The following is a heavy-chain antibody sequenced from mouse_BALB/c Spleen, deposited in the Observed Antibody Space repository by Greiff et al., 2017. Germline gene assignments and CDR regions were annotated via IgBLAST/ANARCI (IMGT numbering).Heavy chain of an antibody. V-gene: IGHV5-4*02. J-gene: IGHJ2*01. Sequence: EVNVVESGGGLVKPGGSLKLSCAASGFTFSDYYMYWVRQTPEKRLEWVATISDGGSYTYYPDSVKGRFTISRDNAKNNLYLQMSSLKSEDTAMYYCARARTTPGVFDYWGQGTTLTVSS. CDR2: ISDGGSYT. D-gene: IGHD1-1*01. CDR3: ARARTTPGVFDY. CDR1: GFTFSDYY.